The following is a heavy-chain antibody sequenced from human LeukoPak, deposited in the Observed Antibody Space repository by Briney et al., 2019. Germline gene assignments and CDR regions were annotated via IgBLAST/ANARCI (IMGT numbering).Heavy chain of an antibody. D-gene: IGHD6-19*01. J-gene: IGHJ4*02. CDR3: ASVPDSSPRPFDY. Sequence: ASVKVSCKASGGTFSSYAISWVRQAPGQGLEWMGGIIPIFGTANYAQKFQGRVTITADESTSTAYMELSSLRSEDTAVYYCASVPDSSPRPFDYWGQGTLVTVSS. V-gene: IGHV1-69*13. CDR2: IIPIFGTA. CDR1: GGTFSSYA.